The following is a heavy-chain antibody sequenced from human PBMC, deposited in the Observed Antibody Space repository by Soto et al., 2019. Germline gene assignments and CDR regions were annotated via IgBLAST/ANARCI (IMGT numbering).Heavy chain of an antibody. Sequence: GGSLRLSCASSGFTCSSYAIIWVRQAPVKGLYCVSAISGSVGSTYYAVSVKGRFTISRDNSKNTLYLQMNSLRAEDTAVYYCANFGPLRSSLVGATPYFDYWGQGTLVTVSS. J-gene: IGHJ4*02. CDR2: ISGSVGST. V-gene: IGHV3-23*01. CDR3: ANFGPLRSSLVGATPYFDY. CDR1: GFTCSSYA. D-gene: IGHD1-26*01.